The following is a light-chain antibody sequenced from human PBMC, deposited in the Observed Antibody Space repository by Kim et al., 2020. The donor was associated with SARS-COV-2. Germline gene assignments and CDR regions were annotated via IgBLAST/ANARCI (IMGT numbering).Light chain of an antibody. J-gene: IGLJ3*02. CDR3: TSYTSSSPRV. CDR1: SSDIGSYNY. CDR2: DVS. Sequence: QSALTQPASVSGSPGHSITISCTGTSSDIGSYNYVSWYQQHPGKAPKLIMYDVSYRPSGVSNRFSGSKSDNTASLTISGLPAEDEADYYCTSYTSSSPRVFGGGTKLTVL. V-gene: IGLV2-14*03.